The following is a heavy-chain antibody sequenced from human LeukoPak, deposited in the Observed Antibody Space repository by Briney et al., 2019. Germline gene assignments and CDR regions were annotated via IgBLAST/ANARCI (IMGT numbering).Heavy chain of an antibody. V-gene: IGHV3-74*01. CDR1: GFTFSNYW. D-gene: IGHD2-15*01. Sequence: GGSLRLSCAASGFTFSNYWMHWARQAPGKGLVWVSRINSDGSSTSYADSVKGRFTISRDNAKNTLYLQLNSLRAEDTAVYYCARGGFCSGGSCPVDYYYYMDVWGKGTTVTVSS. J-gene: IGHJ6*03. CDR2: INSDGSST. CDR3: ARGGFCSGGSCPVDYYYYMDV.